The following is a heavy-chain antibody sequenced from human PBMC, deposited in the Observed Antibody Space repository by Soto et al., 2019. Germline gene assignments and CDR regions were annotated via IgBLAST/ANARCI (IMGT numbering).Heavy chain of an antibody. CDR3: ARDGSDSYGLDV. CDR1: GGSISSYY. D-gene: IGHD6-25*01. CDR2: IYNSGVT. Sequence: SETLSLTCTVSGGSISSYYWSWIRQPAGKGLEWIGRIYNSGVTTYNPSLMSRVTLSVDTSKNHFSLKLTSVSAADTAVYYCARDGSDSYGLDVWGQGTTVTVS. V-gene: IGHV4-4*07. J-gene: IGHJ6*02.